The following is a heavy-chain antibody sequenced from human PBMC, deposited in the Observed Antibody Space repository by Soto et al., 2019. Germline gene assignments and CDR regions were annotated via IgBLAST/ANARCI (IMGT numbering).Heavy chain of an antibody. Sequence: PSETLSLTCAVYGGSFSGYYWSWIRQPPGKGLEWIGEINHSGSTNYNPSLKSRVTISVDTSKNQFSLNLSSVTAADTAVYYCARLQFGEGFDYWGQGALVTVSS. D-gene: IGHD3-10*01. J-gene: IGHJ4*02. V-gene: IGHV4-34*01. CDR3: ARLQFGEGFDY. CDR1: GGSFSGYY. CDR2: INHSGST.